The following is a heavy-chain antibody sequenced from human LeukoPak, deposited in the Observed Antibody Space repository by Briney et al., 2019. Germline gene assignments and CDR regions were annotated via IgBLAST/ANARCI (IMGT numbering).Heavy chain of an antibody. CDR3: AREEAVALDI. Sequence: PGGSLRLSCAASGFTFSSYAMHWVRQAPGTGLEWVAVISYDGSNKYYADSVKGRFTISRDNSKNTLYLQMNSLRAEDTAVYYCAREEAVALDIWGQGTMVTVS. CDR1: GFTFSSYA. J-gene: IGHJ3*02. V-gene: IGHV3-30*01. CDR2: ISYDGSNK. D-gene: IGHD6-19*01.